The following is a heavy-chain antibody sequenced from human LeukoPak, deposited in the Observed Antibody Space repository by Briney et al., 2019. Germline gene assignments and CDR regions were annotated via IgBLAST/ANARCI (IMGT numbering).Heavy chain of an antibody. Sequence: SETLSPTCTVSGGSISSYYWSWIRQPPGKGLEWIGYMYYSGSTNYNPSLKSRVTISVDTSKNQFSLKLSSVTAADTAVYYCARRVTSNWFDPWGQGTLVTVSS. J-gene: IGHJ5*02. V-gene: IGHV4-59*08. CDR1: GGSISSYY. D-gene: IGHD2-21*02. CDR2: MYYSGST. CDR3: ARRVTSNWFDP.